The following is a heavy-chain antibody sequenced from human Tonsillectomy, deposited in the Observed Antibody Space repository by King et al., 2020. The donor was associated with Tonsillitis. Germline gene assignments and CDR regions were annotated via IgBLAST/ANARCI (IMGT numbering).Heavy chain of an antibody. CDR1: GYTFASHD. J-gene: IGHJ6*03. D-gene: IGHD2-2*01. CDR2: MNPNSGDT. V-gene: IGHV1-8*01. Sequence: VQLVQSGAEVKKPGASVKVSCKASGYTFASHDLNWVRQATGQGLEWMGWMNPNSGDTGYVQKFQGRVTMTRNTSTSTAYMELSSLRSEDTAVYYCARVHGSSSSCHPHYYYMDVWGKGTTVTVAS. CDR3: ARVHGSSSSCHPHYYYMDV.